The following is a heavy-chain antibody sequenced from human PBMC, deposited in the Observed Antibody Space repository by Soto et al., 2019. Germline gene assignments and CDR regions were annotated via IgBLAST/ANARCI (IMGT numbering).Heavy chain of an antibody. CDR3: AIPWGYGSGSYYPYYYYYYMVV. Sequence: ASVKVSCKASGYTFTSYDINWVRQATGQGLEWMGWMNPNSGNTGYAQKFQVRVTMTRNTSISTAYMELSSLRSEDTAVYYCAIPWGYGSGSYYPYYYYYYMVVWGKGTTVIVSS. CDR2: MNPNSGNT. D-gene: IGHD3-10*01. CDR1: GYTFTSYD. J-gene: IGHJ6*03. V-gene: IGHV1-8*01.